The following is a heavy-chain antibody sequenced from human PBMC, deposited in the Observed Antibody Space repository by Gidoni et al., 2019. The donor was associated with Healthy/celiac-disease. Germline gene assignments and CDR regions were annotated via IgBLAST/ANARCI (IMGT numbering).Heavy chain of an antibody. V-gene: IGHV4-34*01. CDR3: ARRGAMVRDYYYYYGMDV. Sequence: QVQLQQWGAGLLKPSETLSLTCAVYGGSFSGYYWSWLRQPPGKGLEWIGEINHSGSTNYNPSLKSRVTISVDTSKNQFSLKLSSVTAADTAVYYCARRGAMVRDYYYYYGMDVWGQGTTVTVSS. CDR1: GGSFSGYY. D-gene: IGHD3-10*01. CDR2: INHSGST. J-gene: IGHJ6*02.